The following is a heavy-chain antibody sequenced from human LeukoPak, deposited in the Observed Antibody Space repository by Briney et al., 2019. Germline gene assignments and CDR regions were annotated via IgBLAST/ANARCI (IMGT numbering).Heavy chain of an antibody. J-gene: IGHJ3*02. CDR2: THYSGST. Sequence: SETLSLTCTVSGGSISSYYWSWLRQPPGKGLEYIGYTHYSGSTNYNPSLKSRVTISLDTSGNQFSLKLSSVTAADTAVYYCAGGYCGGACQLGGVDMWGQGTMVTVSS. V-gene: IGHV4-59*01. D-gene: IGHD2-21*02. CDR1: GGSISSYY. CDR3: AGGYCGGACQLGGVDM.